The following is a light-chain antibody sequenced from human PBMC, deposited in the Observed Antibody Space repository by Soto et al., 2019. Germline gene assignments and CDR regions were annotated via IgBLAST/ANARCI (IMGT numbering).Light chain of an antibody. Sequence: DIQMTQSPSSLSASVGDRVTITCRASQGISNYLAWFQHIPGKVPKLLMYAADTLKSGVPSRFSGSGSGTDFTLTISSLQPEDVATYYCQEYYSDPFTFGPGTKVDIK. CDR1: QGISNY. J-gene: IGKJ3*01. CDR2: AAD. V-gene: IGKV1-27*01. CDR3: QEYYSDPFT.